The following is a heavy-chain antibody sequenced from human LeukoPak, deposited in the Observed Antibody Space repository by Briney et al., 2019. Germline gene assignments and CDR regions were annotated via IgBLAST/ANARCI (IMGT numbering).Heavy chain of an antibody. CDR2: IKQDGSEK. D-gene: IGHD6-25*01. Sequence: GGSLRLSCAASGFTFSSYAMSWVRQAPGKGLEWVANIKQDGSEKYYVDSVKGRFTISRDNAKNSLYLQMSSLRAEDTAVYYCARAALAAYAFDIWGQGTMVTVSS. V-gene: IGHV3-7*01. CDR3: ARAALAAYAFDI. CDR1: GFTFSSYA. J-gene: IGHJ3*02.